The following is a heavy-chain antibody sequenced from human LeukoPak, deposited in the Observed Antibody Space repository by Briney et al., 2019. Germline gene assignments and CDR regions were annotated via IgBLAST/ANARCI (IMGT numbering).Heavy chain of an antibody. CDR2: ISGSGGST. CDR1: GFTFSSYA. J-gene: IGHJ4*02. Sequence: PGGSLRLSCAASGFTFSSYAMSWVRQAPGKGLEWVSAISGSGGSTYYADSVKGRFTISRDNAKNSLYLQMNSLRAEDTAVYYCASIYSGYKRPFDYWGQGTLVTVSS. D-gene: IGHD5-12*01. V-gene: IGHV3-23*01. CDR3: ASIYSGYKRPFDY.